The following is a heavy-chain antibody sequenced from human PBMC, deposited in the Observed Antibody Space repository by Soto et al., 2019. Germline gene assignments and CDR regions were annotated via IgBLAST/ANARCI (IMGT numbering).Heavy chain of an antibody. V-gene: IGHV1-69*01. CDR2: IIPIFNTA. J-gene: IGHJ6*02. D-gene: IGHD2-15*01. CDR3: AIDGGYDPSYYYCGLDV. CDR1: GGTCSTYA. Sequence: QVQLVQSGAEVKKPGSSVKVSCKASGGTCSTYAISWVRQAPGQGLEWLGGIIPIFNTANYPQKFQGRVTITGDVSTSTAYMEVGSLRSDDTDVYYCAIDGGYDPSYYYCGLDVWGQGTTVIVSS.